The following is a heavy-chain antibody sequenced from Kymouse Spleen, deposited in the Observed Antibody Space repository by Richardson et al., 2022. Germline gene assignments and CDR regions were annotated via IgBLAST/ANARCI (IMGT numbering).Heavy chain of an antibody. D-gene: IGHD3-10*01. CDR1: GFTFSSYA. Sequence: EVQLVESGGGLVQPGGSLRLSCAASGFTFSSYAMSWVRQAPGKGLEWVSAISGSGGSTYYADSVKGRFTISRDNSKNTLYLQMNSLRAEDTAVYYCAKDGYYYGSGSYSGFDPWGQGTLVTVSS. J-gene: IGHJ5*02. CDR3: AKDGYYYGSGSYSGFDP. CDR2: ISGSGGST. V-gene: IGHV3-23*04.